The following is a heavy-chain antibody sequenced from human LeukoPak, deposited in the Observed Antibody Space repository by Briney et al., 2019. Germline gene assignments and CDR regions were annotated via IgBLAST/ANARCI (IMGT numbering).Heavy chain of an antibody. J-gene: IGHJ3*02. CDR2: INPNSGGT. V-gene: IGHV1-2*02. D-gene: IGHD7-27*01. CDR1: GYTFTGYY. CDR3: ARDMGLTGDVREEAFDI. Sequence: ASVKVSCKASGYTFTGYYMHWVRQAPGQGLEWTGWINPNSGGTNYAQKFQGRVTMTRDTSISTAYMELSRLRSDDTAVYYCARDMGLTGDVREEAFDIWGQGTMVTVSS.